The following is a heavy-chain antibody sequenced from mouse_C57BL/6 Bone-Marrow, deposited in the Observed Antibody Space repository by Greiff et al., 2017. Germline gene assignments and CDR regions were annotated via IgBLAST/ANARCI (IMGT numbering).Heavy chain of an antibody. Sequence: VQLQQSVAELVRPGASVKLSCTASGFNIKNTYMPWVKQRPEQGLEWIGRIDPANGNTKYAPKFQGKATIAADTSSNTAYLQRSSLTSEDTAIYYCASKSHYYDPYWYFEVWGTGTTVTVYS. CDR2: IDPANGNT. D-gene: IGHD1-2*01. CDR3: ASKSHYYDPYWYFEV. J-gene: IGHJ1*03. CDR1: GFNIKNTY. V-gene: IGHV14-3*01.